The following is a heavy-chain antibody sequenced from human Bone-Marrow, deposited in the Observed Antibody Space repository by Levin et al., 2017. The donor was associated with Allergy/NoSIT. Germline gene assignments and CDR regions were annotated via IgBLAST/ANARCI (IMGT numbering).Heavy chain of an antibody. D-gene: IGHD3-22*01. CDR1: GFTFNDFA. J-gene: IGHJ4*02. V-gene: IGHV3-30-3*01. Sequence: LSLTCAASGFTFNDFALHWVRQAPGKGLEWVAVIPYDGANTFYAESVKGRFTISRDNSKNTLYLDMNSVRAEDTAVYYCARDNYDSSGHFFFSGYFDRWGQGTLVTVSS. CDR2: IPYDGANT. CDR3: ARDNYDSSGHFFFSGYFDR.